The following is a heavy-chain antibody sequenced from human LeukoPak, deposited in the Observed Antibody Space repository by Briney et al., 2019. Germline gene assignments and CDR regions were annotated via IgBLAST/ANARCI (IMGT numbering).Heavy chain of an antibody. CDR1: GFTFTSSA. J-gene: IGHJ3*02. Sequence: SVKVSCKASGFTFTSSAMQWVRQARGQRLEWIGWIVAGSGNTNYAQKFQERVTITRDMSTSTAYMELSSLGSDDTAVYYCAADWNYYDSSGYTRATRFDIWGQGTMVTVSS. CDR3: AADWNYYDSSGYTRATRFDI. CDR2: IVAGSGNT. D-gene: IGHD3-22*01. V-gene: IGHV1-58*02.